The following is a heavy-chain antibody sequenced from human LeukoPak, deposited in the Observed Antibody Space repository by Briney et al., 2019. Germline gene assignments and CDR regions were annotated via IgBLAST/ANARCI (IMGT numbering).Heavy chain of an antibody. Sequence: PSETLSLTCTVSGGSISSYYWSWTRQPPGKGLEWIGYIYYSGSTNYNPSLKSRVTISVDTSKNQFSLKLTSVTAADTAVYYCARARGATIFQSAFDIWGQGTMVTVSS. CDR2: IYYSGST. V-gene: IGHV4-59*01. CDR1: GGSISSYY. J-gene: IGHJ3*02. CDR3: ARARGATIFQSAFDI. D-gene: IGHD5-24*01.